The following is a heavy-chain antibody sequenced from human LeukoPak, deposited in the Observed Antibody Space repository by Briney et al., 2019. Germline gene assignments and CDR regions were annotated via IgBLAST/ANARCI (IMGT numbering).Heavy chain of an antibody. D-gene: IGHD2-15*01. CDR3: ARWVGHFDF. CDR2: IYYSGST. V-gene: IGHV4-59*01. J-gene: IGHJ4*02. CDR1: GGSISNYY. Sequence: SETLSLTCSVSGGSISNYYWSWIRQPPGKGLEWIGYIYYSGSTNYNPSLKSRVTMSVDTSKNQFSLKLSSVTAADTAVYYCARWVGHFDFWGQGTLVTVSS.